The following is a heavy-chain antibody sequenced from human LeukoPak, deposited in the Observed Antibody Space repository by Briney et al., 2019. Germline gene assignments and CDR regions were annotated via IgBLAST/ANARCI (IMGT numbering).Heavy chain of an antibody. J-gene: IGHJ4*02. V-gene: IGHV3-23*01. CDR2: ISGSGGST. CDR3: ARILWFRGRTFDY. D-gene: IGHD3-10*01. Sequence: PGGSLRLSCAASGFTFSSYAMSWVRQAPGKGLEWVSAISGSGGSTYYADSVKGRFTISRDNSKNTLYLQMNSLRAEDTAVYYCARILWFRGRTFDYWGPGTLVTVSS. CDR1: GFTFSSYA.